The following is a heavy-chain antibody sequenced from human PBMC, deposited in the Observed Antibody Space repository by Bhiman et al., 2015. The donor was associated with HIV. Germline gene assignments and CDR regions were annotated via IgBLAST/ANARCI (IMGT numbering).Heavy chain of an antibody. Sequence: EVQLVESGGGLVQPGGSLRLSCAASGFTFSSHWMSWVRQAPGKGLEWVANIKQDGSERYYVDSVKGRFTISRDNAKNSLYLQMNSLRGEDTAVYYCARQQLVREILDYWGQGTLVTVSS. V-gene: IGHV3-7*05. D-gene: IGHD6-13*01. CDR3: ARQQLVREILDY. CDR2: IKQDGSER. J-gene: IGHJ4*02. CDR1: GFTFSSHW.